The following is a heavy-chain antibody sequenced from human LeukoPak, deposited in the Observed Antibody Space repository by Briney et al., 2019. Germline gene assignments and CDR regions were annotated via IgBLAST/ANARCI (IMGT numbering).Heavy chain of an antibody. CDR3: AKDREFVGRSFFDI. Sequence: GGSLRLSCAASGFTFDDYAMHWVRQAPGKGLEWVSGISWNSGSIGYADSVKGRFTISRDNAKNSLSLQMNSLRAEDTALYYCAKDREFVGRSFFDIWGQGTMVTVSS. D-gene: IGHD3-10*01. J-gene: IGHJ3*02. V-gene: IGHV3-9*01. CDR2: ISWNSGSI. CDR1: GFTFDDYA.